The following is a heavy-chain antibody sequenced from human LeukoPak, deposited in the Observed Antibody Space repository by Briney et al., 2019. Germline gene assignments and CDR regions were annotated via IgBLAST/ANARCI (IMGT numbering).Heavy chain of an antibody. CDR2: SWYDGSNK. CDR1: GFTFSSYG. Sequence: RRSLRLSCAASGFTFSSYGMHWVRQAPGKWLEWGTVSWYDGSNKYYADSVKGRFTISRDNSKYTLYLQMNSLRAEDTAVYYCARDRVIFGVVNTYYFDYWGQGTLVTVSS. CDR3: ARDRVIFGVVNTYYFDY. D-gene: IGHD3-3*01. V-gene: IGHV3-33*01. J-gene: IGHJ4*02.